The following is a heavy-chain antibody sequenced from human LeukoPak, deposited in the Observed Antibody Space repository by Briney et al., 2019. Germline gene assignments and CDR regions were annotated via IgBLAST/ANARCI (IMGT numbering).Heavy chain of an antibody. CDR1: GGSVSSGSYY. CDR2: IYYRGST. Sequence: PSETLSLTCTVSGGSVSSGSYYWSWIRQPPGKGLEWIGYIYYRGSTNYNPSLKSRVTISVYTSKNQFSLKLSSVTAADTAVYYCAGLGYCSGGSCYPLDWGQGTLVTVSS. D-gene: IGHD2-15*01. V-gene: IGHV4-61*01. CDR3: AGLGYCSGGSCYPLD. J-gene: IGHJ4*02.